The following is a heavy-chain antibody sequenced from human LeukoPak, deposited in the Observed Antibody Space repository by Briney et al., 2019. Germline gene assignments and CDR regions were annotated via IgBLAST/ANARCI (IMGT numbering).Heavy chain of an antibody. CDR3: AREIVSSVES. CDR1: GDSISNTRYH. Sequence: PSETLSLTCTVSGDSISNTRYHWGSIRPPPGKGLEWIGSIYYSGATYYNPSLKSRVTISVDTSRNHFSLKLSSVTAADTAVYHCAREIVSSVESWGQGSLVTVSS. V-gene: IGHV4-39*02. D-gene: IGHD6-6*01. CDR2: IYYSGAT. J-gene: IGHJ4*02.